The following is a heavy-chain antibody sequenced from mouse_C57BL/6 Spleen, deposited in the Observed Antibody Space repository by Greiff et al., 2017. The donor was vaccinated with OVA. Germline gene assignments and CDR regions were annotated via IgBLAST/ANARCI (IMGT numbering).Heavy chain of an antibody. V-gene: IGHV1-81*01. D-gene: IGHD1-1*02. CDR3: ARDWCYAMDY. CDR1: GYTFTSYG. J-gene: IGHJ4*01. Sequence: QVQLKESGAELARPGASVKLSCKASGYTFTSYGISWVKQRTGQGLEWIGEIYPRSGNTYYNEKFKGKATLTADKSSSTAYMELRSLTSEDSAVYFCARDWCYAMDYWGKGTSVTVST. CDR2: IYPRSGNT.